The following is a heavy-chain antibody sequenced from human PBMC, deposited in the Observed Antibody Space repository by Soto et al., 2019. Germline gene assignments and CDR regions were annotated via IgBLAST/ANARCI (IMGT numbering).Heavy chain of an antibody. CDR2: INPYNGNT. CDR1: GYTFTSYG. CDR3: ARDWFGIDY. V-gene: IGHV1-18*01. Sequence: QVQLVQSGAEVKKPGASVKVSCKASGYTFTSYGISWVRQAPGQGLEWMGWINPYNGNTNYAQKLQGRVTMTTDTSTKTAYMGLRSLRSAGTAVDYCARDWFGIDYWGQGTLVTVSS. D-gene: IGHD3-16*01. J-gene: IGHJ4*02.